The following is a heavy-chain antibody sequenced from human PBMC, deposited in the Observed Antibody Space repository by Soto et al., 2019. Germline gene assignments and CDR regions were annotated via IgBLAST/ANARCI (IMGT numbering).Heavy chain of an antibody. Sequence: SETLSLTCSVSGGSLGGSYWNWIRRPPGKGLEWIGYIDNTGTTNYNPSLKTRLTMSLDTSKNQFSLKLNSVTAADTAVYYCASEDDGPFHNSFAPSGQGTLVTLSS. V-gene: IGHV4-59*01. D-gene: IGHD4-17*01. CDR3: ASEDDGPFHNSFAP. CDR1: GGSLGGSY. CDR2: IDNTGTT. J-gene: IGHJ5*02.